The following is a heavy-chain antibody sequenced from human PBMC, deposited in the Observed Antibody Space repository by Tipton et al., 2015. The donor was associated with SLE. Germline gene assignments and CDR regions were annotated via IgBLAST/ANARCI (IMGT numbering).Heavy chain of an antibody. D-gene: IGHD3-22*01. V-gene: IGHV3-49*03. CDR1: GFTFGDYA. CDR2: IRSKAYGGTT. J-gene: IGHJ2*01. Sequence: SLRLSCTASGFTFGDYAMSWFRQAPGKGLEWVGFIRSKAYGGTTEYAASVKGRFTISRDDSKSIAYLQMNSLKTEDTAVYYCTTDTMTYYDWYFDLWGRGTLVTVSS. CDR3: TTDTMTYYDWYFDL.